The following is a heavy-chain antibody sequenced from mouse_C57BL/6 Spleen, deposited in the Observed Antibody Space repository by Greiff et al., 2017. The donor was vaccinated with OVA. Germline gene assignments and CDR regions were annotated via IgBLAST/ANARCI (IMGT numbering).Heavy chain of an antibody. J-gene: IGHJ3*01. CDR2: ISRGSSTI. Sequence: EVKVEESGGGLVKPGGSLKLSCAASGFTFSDYGMHWVRQAPEKGLEWVAYISRGSSTINYADTVKGRFTISTDNAKNTLFLQMTSLRSEDTAMYYCARPDNSNYWFAYWGQGTLVTVST. CDR1: GFTFSDYG. V-gene: IGHV5-17*01. D-gene: IGHD2-5*01. CDR3: ARPDNSNYWFAY.